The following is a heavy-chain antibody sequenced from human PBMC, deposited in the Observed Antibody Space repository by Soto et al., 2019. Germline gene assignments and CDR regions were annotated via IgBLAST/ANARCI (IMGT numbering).Heavy chain of an antibody. CDR3: ARDLHDGPLYYYYYGMDV. Sequence: QVQLVQSGAEVKKPGASVKVSCKASGYTFTSYAMHWVRQAPGQRLEWMGWINAGNGNTKYSQKFQGRVTITRDTSASTAYMQLSSLRSEDTAVYYCARDLHDGPLYYYYYGMDVWGQGTTVTVTS. J-gene: IGHJ6*02. CDR1: GYTFTSYA. CDR2: INAGNGNT. V-gene: IGHV1-3*01.